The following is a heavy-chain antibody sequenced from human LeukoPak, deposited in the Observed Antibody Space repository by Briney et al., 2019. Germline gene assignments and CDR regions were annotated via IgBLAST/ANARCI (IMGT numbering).Heavy chain of an antibody. CDR2: IFHSGDT. Sequence: SETLSLTCTVSGYSISSGYYWGWIRQPPGKGREWIGNIFHSGDTQYNPSLQSRVTLSVDTSKNHFSLNLHSVPPADTAVYYCVTERERQSMFWAQGTLVTVSS. D-gene: IGHD3-10*02. CDR1: GYSISSGYY. V-gene: IGHV4-38-2*02. J-gene: IGHJ4*02. CDR3: VTERERQSMF.